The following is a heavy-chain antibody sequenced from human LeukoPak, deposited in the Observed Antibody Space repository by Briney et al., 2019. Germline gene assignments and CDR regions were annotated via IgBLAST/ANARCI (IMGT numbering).Heavy chain of an antibody. CDR3: ARDLVKQQYYYYGMDV. Sequence: ASVKVSCKASGYTFTSYYMHWVRQAPGQGLEWMGIINPSGGSTSYAQKFQGRVTMTRDTSTSTVYMELSSLRSEDTAVYYRARDLVKQQYYYYGMDVWGQGTTVTVSS. J-gene: IGHJ6*02. CDR2: INPSGGST. D-gene: IGHD6-13*01. V-gene: IGHV1-46*01. CDR1: GYTFTSYY.